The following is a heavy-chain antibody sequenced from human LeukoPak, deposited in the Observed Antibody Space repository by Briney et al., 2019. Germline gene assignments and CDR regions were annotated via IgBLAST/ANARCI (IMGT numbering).Heavy chain of an antibody. CDR3: ARDLVVRAIHVGDDY. CDR2: INQDGSEK. J-gene: IGHJ4*02. D-gene: IGHD2-15*01. CDR1: GFTFRSYW. V-gene: IGHV3-7*01. Sequence: GGSLRLSCAASGFTFRSYWMSWVRQAPGKGLEWVANINQDGSEKYYVDSVKGRLTISRDNAKISLYLQMNSLRAEDTAVYYCARDLVVRAIHVGDDYWGQGTLVTVSS.